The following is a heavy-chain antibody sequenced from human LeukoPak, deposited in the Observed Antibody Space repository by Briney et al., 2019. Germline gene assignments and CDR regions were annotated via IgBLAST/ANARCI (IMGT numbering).Heavy chain of an antibody. J-gene: IGHJ6*02. CDR2: IYYSGST. Sequence: KPSETLSLTCTVSGGSISSYYWSWIRQPPGKGLEWIGYIYYSGSTNYSPSLKSRVTISVDTSKNQFSLKLSSVTAADTAVYYCARGGADGDYYYYGMDVWGQGTTVTVSS. D-gene: IGHD4-17*01. V-gene: IGHV4-59*01. CDR3: ARGGADGDYYYYGMDV. CDR1: GGSISSYY.